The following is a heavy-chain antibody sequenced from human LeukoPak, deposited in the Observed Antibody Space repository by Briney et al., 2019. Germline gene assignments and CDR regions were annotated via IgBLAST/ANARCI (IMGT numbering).Heavy chain of an antibody. CDR1: GFTFSNYA. D-gene: IGHD6-13*01. V-gene: IGHV3-23*01. J-gene: IGHJ5*02. CDR3: ARAMGLYYGSSFWFGP. Sequence: GGSLRLSCAASGFTFSNYAMRWVRQAPGKGLKWVSGISGSGDITYSADTVNGRFTISRVNSKDTLYLQMNSLRAEDTAVYYCARAMGLYYGSSFWFGPWGQGTLVTVSS. CDR2: ISGSGDIT.